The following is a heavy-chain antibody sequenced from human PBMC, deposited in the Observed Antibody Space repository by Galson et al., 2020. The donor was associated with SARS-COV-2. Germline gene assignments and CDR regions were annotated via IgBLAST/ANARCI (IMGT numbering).Heavy chain of an antibody. J-gene: IGHJ6*03. D-gene: IGHD2-2*01. V-gene: IGHV3-21*01. CDR1: GSTFSRNS. CDR2: ISSSGKYI. CDR3: ARDPAANYFYYYMDV. Sequence: GGSLRLSCAVAGSTFSRNSMIWVRQAPGKGLEWVASISSSGKYIYHADSVKGRFTISRDNAKDSLYLQMNSLRAEDTAVYYCARDPAANYFYYYMDVWGKGTTVTVSS.